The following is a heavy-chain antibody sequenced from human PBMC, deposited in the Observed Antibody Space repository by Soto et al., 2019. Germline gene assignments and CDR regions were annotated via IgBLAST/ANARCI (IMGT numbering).Heavy chain of an antibody. D-gene: IGHD3-22*01. CDR1: GFTFSNYA. J-gene: IGHJ4*02. CDR3: ARGLYYYDSSGYGGY. V-gene: IGHV3-30-3*01. Sequence: GGSLRLSCAASGFTFSNYALHWVRQAPGKGLDWVAVISNDGRNNYYAASVKGRFTISRDNSKNTLYLQMNSLRAEDTAVYYCARGLYYYDSSGYGGYWGQGTLVTVSS. CDR2: ISNDGRNN.